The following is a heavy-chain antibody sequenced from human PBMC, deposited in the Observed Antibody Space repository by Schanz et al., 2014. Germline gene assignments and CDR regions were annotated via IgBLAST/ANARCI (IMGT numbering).Heavy chain of an antibody. J-gene: IGHJ4*02. D-gene: IGHD7-27*01. CDR2: IKQDGSEK. CDR1: RFTFSDYW. CDR3: AKDYRTGAIDY. Sequence: EVQLVESGGGLVQPGGSLRLSCAASRFTFSDYWMSWVRQAPGKGLEWVANIKQDGSEKYYVDSVKGRFTISRDNAKNSLFLQMNSLRAEDTAVYYCAKDYRTGAIDYWGQGTLVTVAS. V-gene: IGHV3-7*01.